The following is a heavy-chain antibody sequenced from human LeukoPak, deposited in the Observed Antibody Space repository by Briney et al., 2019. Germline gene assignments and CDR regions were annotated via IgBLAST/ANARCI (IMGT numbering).Heavy chain of an antibody. V-gene: IGHV3-9*03. Sequence: GRSLRLSCAASGFTFDDYAMHWVRQAPGKGLEWVSGISWNSGSIGYADSVKGRFTISRDNAKNSLYLQMNSLRAEDMALYYCAKEERGGGYSYGYAFDYWGQGTLVTVSS. CDR1: GFTFDDYA. J-gene: IGHJ4*02. D-gene: IGHD5-18*01. CDR2: ISWNSGSI. CDR3: AKEERGGGYSYGYAFDY.